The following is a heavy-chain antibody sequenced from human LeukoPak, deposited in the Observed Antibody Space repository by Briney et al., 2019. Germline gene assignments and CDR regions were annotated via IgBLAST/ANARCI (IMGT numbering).Heavy chain of an antibody. Sequence: ASVKVSCKASGYTFTSYGTSWVRQAPGQGLEWMGWISAYNGNTNYAQKLQGRVTMTTDTSTSTAYMELRSLRSDDTAVYYCARESEGASSGWYWVWYYFDYWGQGTLVTVSS. CDR3: ARESEGASSGWYWVWYYFDY. CDR1: GYTFTSYG. D-gene: IGHD6-19*01. J-gene: IGHJ4*02. CDR2: ISAYNGNT. V-gene: IGHV1-18*01.